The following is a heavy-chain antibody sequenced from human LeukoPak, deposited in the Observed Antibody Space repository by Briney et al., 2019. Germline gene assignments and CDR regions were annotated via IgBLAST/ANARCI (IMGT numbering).Heavy chain of an antibody. CDR2: IYPGDSDT. V-gene: IGHV5-51*01. CDR1: GYSFTTYW. CDR3: ARQTRDGSGSRGYSFDF. J-gene: IGHJ4*02. Sequence: GESLKISCRGSGYSFTTYWIGWVRQMRGKGLEWMGIIYPGDSDTRYSPSFQGQVTMSADKSINTAYLQWSSLKASDTAMYYCARQTRDGSGSRGYSFDFWGQGTLVTASS. D-gene: IGHD3-10*01.